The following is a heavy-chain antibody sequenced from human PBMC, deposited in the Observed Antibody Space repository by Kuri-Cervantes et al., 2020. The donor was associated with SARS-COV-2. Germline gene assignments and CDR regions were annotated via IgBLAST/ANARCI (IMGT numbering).Heavy chain of an antibody. V-gene: IGHV3-20*01. D-gene: IGHD6-19*01. CDR3: ARGGGSGWSHAVVDY. Sequence: GESLKISCAASGFTFSGYAMSWVRQAPGKGLEWVSGINWNGGSTGYADSVKGRFTISRDNAENSLYLQMNSLRAEDTALYHCARGGGSGWSHAVVDYWGQGTLVTVSS. CDR2: INWNGGST. J-gene: IGHJ4*02. CDR1: GFTFSGYA.